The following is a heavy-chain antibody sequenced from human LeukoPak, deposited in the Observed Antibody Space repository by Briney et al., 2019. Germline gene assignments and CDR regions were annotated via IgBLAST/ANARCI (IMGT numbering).Heavy chain of an antibody. J-gene: IGHJ4*02. V-gene: IGHV1-69*02. D-gene: IGHD3-10*01. CDR3: ASHYGSESYASDY. Sequence: ASVKVSCKASGCTFSSYTLSRVRQAPGQGLEWMGRIIPILDLANYAQKFQGRVTITADKSTSTAYMELSSLRSKDTAVYFCASHYGSESYASDYWGQGTLVTVSS. CDR2: IIPILDLA. CDR1: GCTFSSYT.